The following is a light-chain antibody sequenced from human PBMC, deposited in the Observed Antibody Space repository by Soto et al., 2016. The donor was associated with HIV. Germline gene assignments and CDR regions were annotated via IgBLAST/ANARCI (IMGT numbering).Light chain of an antibody. J-gene: IGKJ1*01. CDR3: QQYYSYPWT. CDR1: EGISSY. V-gene: IGKV1-8*01. Sequence: AIRMTQSPPSLSASTGDRVTITCRASEGISSYLAWYQQKPGKAPQLLIYDASTLKSGVPSRFSGSGSGTDLTLTIRGLQSEDFATYYCQQYYSYPWTFGQGTKVEMK. CDR2: DAS.